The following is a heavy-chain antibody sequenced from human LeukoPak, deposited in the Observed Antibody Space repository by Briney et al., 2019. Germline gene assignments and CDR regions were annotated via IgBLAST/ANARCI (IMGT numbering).Heavy chain of an antibody. CDR1: GYSLIEVA. Sequence: GASVKVSCKVSGYSLIEVAMHWVRQAPGKGLEWVGSFDPEDGEDGETHYAQKFQGRVTMTEDASTDTAYMELTRLSSEDTALYYCAMTDRYAGRPSDYWGQGTLVTVSS. J-gene: IGHJ4*02. V-gene: IGHV1-24*01. D-gene: IGHD3-9*01. CDR3: AMTDRYAGRPSDY. CDR2: FDPEDGEDGET.